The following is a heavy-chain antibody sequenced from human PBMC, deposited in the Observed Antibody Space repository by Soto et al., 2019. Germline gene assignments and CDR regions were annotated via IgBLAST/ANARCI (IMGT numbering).Heavy chain of an antibody. CDR3: AKENLGLWFGELLFREFDY. J-gene: IGHJ4*02. CDR1: RFTFSSYA. D-gene: IGHD3-10*01. Sequence: LRLSCTASRFTFSSYAMSWVRQAPGKGLEWVSGISGGADTTNYADSVKGRFTISRDNSKNTVYLQMNSLRAEDTAVYYCAKENLGLWFGELLFREFDYWGQGALVTVSS. V-gene: IGHV3-23*01. CDR2: ISGGADTT.